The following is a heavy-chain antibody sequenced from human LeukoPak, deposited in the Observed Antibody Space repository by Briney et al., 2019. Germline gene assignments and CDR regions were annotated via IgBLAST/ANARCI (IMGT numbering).Heavy chain of an antibody. V-gene: IGHV1-18*01. CDR3: ARSDYYDSSGYYLPSDI. CDR1: GYTFTSYG. CDR2: TSAYNGNT. D-gene: IGHD3-22*01. Sequence: ASVKVSCKASGYTFTSYGISLVRQAPGQGLEWMGGTSAYNGNTNYAQKLQGRVTMTTDTSTSTAYMELRSLRSDDTAVYYCARSDYYDSSGYYLPSDIWGQGTMVTVSS. J-gene: IGHJ3*02.